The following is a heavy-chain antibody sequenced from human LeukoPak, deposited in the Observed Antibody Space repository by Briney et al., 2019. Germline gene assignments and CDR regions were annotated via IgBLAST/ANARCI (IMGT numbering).Heavy chain of an antibody. D-gene: IGHD6-19*01. CDR3: ARGAWYSSGYTAFHYFDY. Sequence: ASVKVSCKASGYTFTSYDINWVRQATGQGLEWMGWMNPNSGSAGYSQKFQDRVTMTRSTSTSTAYMELSSLRSEDTAVYYCARGAWYSSGYTAFHYFDYWGQGTLVTVSS. CDR2: MNPNSGSA. CDR1: GYTFTSYD. V-gene: IGHV1-8*01. J-gene: IGHJ4*02.